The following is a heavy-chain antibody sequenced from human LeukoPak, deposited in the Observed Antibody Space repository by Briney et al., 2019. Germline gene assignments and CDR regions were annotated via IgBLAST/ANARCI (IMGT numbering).Heavy chain of an antibody. J-gene: IGHJ4*02. CDR1: GYTFTSYA. CDR2: ISAYNGNT. V-gene: IGHV1-18*01. CDR3: ARGPLRGSSWYRGGEDY. D-gene: IGHD6-13*01. Sequence: GASVKVSCKASGYTFTSYAIAWVRQAPGQGLEYMGWISAYNGNTNYAQKFQGRVTMTTDASTSTVYMELRSLGSDDTAVYYCARGPLRGSSWYRGGEDYWGQGTLVTVSS.